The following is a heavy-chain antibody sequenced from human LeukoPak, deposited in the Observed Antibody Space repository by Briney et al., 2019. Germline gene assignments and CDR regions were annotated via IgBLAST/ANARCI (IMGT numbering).Heavy chain of an antibody. CDR3: ARDRLPSWYRGLDV. D-gene: IGHD1-1*01. CDR1: GFTFSDSY. Sequence: GGSMRLSCAASGFTFSDSYMSWIRQAPGKGLEWFSYISGGGETIFYADSVKGRFTISRDNAKNSLYLQMDSLGVEDTAVYYCARDRLPSWYRGLDVWGQGTTVTVS. V-gene: IGHV3-11*01. J-gene: IGHJ6*02. CDR2: ISGGGETI.